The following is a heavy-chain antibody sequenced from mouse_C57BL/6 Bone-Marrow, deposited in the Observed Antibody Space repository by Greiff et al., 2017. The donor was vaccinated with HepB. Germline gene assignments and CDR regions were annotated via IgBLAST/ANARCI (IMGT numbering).Heavy chain of an antibody. V-gene: IGHV5-4*01. D-gene: IGHD1-1*01. J-gene: IGHJ3*01. Sequence: EVQLVESGGGLVKPGGSLKLSCAASGFTFSSYAMSWVRQTPEKRLEWVATISDGGSYTYYPDNVKGRFTISRDNAKNNLYLQMSHLKSEDTAMYYCARDLDYYGSSLFAYWGQGTLVTVSA. CDR1: GFTFSSYA. CDR3: ARDLDYYGSSLFAY. CDR2: ISDGGSYT.